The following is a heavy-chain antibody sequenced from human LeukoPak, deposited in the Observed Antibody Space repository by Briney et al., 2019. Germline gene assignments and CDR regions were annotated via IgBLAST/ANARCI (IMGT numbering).Heavy chain of an antibody. J-gene: IGHJ5*02. Sequence: SETLSLTCAVYGGSFSGYYWGWIRQPPGKGLEWIGEINHSGSTNYNPSLKSRVTISVDTSKNQFSLKLSSVTAADTAVYYCARKGWWYNWFDPWGQGTLVTVSS. CDR2: INHSGST. V-gene: IGHV4-34*01. CDR3: ARKGWWYNWFDP. CDR1: GGSFSGYY. D-gene: IGHD2-8*02.